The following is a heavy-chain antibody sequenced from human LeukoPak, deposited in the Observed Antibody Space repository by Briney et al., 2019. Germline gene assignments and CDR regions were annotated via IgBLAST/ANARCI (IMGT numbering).Heavy chain of an antibody. CDR3: ARGPPNSSGWYVITY. V-gene: IGHV3-74*01. CDR2: INSDGSST. D-gene: IGHD6-19*01. Sequence: GGSLRLSCAASGFTFSSYWMHWVRQAPGKGLVWVSRINSDGSSTSYADSVKGRFTISRDNAKNTLYLQMNSLRAEDTAVYYCARGPPNSSGWYVITYWGQRTLVTVSS. CDR1: GFTFSSYW. J-gene: IGHJ4*02.